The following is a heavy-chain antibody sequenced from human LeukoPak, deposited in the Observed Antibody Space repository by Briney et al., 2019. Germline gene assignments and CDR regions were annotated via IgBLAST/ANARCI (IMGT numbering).Heavy chain of an antibody. V-gene: IGHV3-7*01. CDR3: VKDRNGYYDILTGYYTTDY. J-gene: IGHJ4*02. Sequence: GGSLRLSCAASGFTFSTYWMSWVRQAPGRGLEWVANIKQDGSEKYYGDSVKGRFTISRDKSNNTLYLQMNSLRAEDTAVYYCVKDRNGYYDILTGYYTTDYWGQGTLVTVSS. CDR1: GFTFSTYW. CDR2: IKQDGSEK. D-gene: IGHD3-9*01.